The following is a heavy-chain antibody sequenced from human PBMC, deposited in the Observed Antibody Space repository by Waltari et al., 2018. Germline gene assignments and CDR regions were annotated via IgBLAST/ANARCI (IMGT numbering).Heavy chain of an antibody. D-gene: IGHD3-10*01. CDR3: AKGSMVRGDFDS. Sequence: EVQLLESGGGLVQPGGSLRLSCAASGFTFSNYAMIWVRQAPGKGLEWVSGTTYSGGTTYNADSGKGRFTISRDNSENTLYLQMNSLRAEDTAVYYCAKGSMVRGDFDSWGQGTLVTVSS. CDR2: TTYSGGTT. J-gene: IGHJ4*02. V-gene: IGHV3-23*01. CDR1: GFTFSNYA.